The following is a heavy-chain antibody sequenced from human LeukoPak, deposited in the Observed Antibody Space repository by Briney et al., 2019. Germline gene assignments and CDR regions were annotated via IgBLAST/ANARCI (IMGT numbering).Heavy chain of an antibody. D-gene: IGHD3-16*01. CDR3: ARDHRPGYEGYYFDY. CDR2: IYTSGST. Sequence: PSETLSLTCTVSGGSISVYYWSWIRQPAGKGLEWIGRIYTSGSTNYNPSLKSRVTMSVDTSKNQFSLKLSSVTAADTAVYYCARDHRPGYEGYYFDYWGQGTLVTVSS. J-gene: IGHJ4*02. V-gene: IGHV4-4*07. CDR1: GGSISVYY.